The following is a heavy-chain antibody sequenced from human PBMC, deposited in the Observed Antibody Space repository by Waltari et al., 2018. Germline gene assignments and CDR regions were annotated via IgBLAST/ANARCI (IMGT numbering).Heavy chain of an antibody. V-gene: IGHV3-23*04. CDR3: AKYDGSPWIQPILGAFDI. D-gene: IGHD5-18*01. J-gene: IGHJ3*02. Sequence: EVQLVESGGGLVQPGGSLRLSCAASGFTFSSYAMSWVRQAPGKGLEWVSAISGSGGSTYYADSVKGRFTISRDNSKNTLYLQMNSLRAEDTAVYYCAKYDGSPWIQPILGAFDIWGQGTMVTVSS. CDR2: ISGSGGST. CDR1: GFTFSSYA.